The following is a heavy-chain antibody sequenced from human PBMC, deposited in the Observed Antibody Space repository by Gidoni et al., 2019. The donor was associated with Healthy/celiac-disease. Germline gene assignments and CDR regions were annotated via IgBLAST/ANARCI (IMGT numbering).Heavy chain of an antibody. D-gene: IGHD6-13*01. CDR2: IRSKANSYSS. V-gene: IGHV3-73*02. CDR1: GFTLSGSA. CDR3: TRRASDSISWSHYYGMDV. J-gene: IGHJ6*02. Sequence: EVQRVEYGGGLVQPGGSLKLSCAASGFTLSGSAMHWVRPASGKGLGGVGLIRSKANSYSSAYAASVKGGFTISRDDSKNTAYLQMHSLKTEDTAVYYCTRRASDSISWSHYYGMDVWGQGTTVTVSS.